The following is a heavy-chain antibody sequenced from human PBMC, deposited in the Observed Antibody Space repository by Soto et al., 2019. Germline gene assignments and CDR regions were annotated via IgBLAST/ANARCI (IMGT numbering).Heavy chain of an antibody. CDR3: ARALQGYCSGGTCYSVLTYYYYGMDV. V-gene: IGHV3-74*01. D-gene: IGHD2-15*01. Sequence: GGSLRLSCAASGFTFSSYWMHWVRQAPGKGLVWVSRINSDGSSTSYADSVKGRFTISRDNAKNTLYLQMNSLRAEDTAVYYCARALQGYCSGGTCYSVLTYYYYGMDVWGQGTTVTSP. CDR2: INSDGSST. J-gene: IGHJ6*02. CDR1: GFTFSSYW.